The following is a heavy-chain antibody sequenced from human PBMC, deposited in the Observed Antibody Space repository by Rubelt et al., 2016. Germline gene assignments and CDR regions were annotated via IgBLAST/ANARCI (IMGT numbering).Heavy chain of an antibody. D-gene: IGHD6-13*01. Sequence: QVQLQESGPGLVKPSETLSLTCTVSGGSINTYYWSWIRQPPGKGLEWIGYIYYTGSANYNPSLKSRVTISVDTSKNHFSLMLTSVAASDAGVYYCARHVVAAAPLGVRGQGNMVTVSS. V-gene: IGHV4-59*08. CDR3: ARHVVAAAPLGV. J-gene: IGHJ3*01. CDR1: GGSINTYY. CDR2: IYYTGSA.